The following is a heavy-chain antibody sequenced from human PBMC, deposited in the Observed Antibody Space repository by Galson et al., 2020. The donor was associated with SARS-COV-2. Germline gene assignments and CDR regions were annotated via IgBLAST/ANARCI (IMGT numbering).Heavy chain of an antibody. J-gene: IGHJ3*02. CDR3: VREKASVPGTALPAFDI. CDR1: GFTFTSFT. CDR2: ISISSNFI. D-gene: IGHD1-7*01. V-gene: IGHV3-21*01. Sequence: NSGGSLRLSCVASGFTFTSFTMNWVRQAPGKGLEWVSSISISSNFIDYAAPVKGRITISRDNAKNSLFLQMNTLRAEDTAVYYCVREKASVPGTALPAFDIWGQGTMVTVSS.